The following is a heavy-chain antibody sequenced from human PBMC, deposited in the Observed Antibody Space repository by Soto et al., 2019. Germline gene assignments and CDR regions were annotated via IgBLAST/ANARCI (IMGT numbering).Heavy chain of an antibody. D-gene: IGHD6-6*01. J-gene: IGHJ4*01. CDR2: ISVDKSDT. Sequence: QVQLMQSGGEVKKPGASVRVSCKSSGYTFSSYGISWLRQAPGQGLEWMGWISVDKSDTDYAQKFQGRVTMTKKTSTSTVYMELRRLRSDDTAVYYCARDYSSASGANFDYWGHGTLVTVSS. CDR1: GYTFSSYG. V-gene: IGHV1-18*01. CDR3: ARDYSSASGANFDY.